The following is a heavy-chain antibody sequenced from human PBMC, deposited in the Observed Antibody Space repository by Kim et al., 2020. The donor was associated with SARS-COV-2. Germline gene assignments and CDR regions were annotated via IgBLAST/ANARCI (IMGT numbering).Heavy chain of an antibody. CDR3: ARVSGSGSYYVGRDDY. Sequence: ASVKVSCKASGYTFTSYGISWVRQAPGQGLEWMGWISAYNGNTNYAQKLQGRVTMTTDTSTSTAYMELRSLRSDDTAVYYCARVSGSGSYYVGRDDYWGQGTLVTVSS. J-gene: IGHJ4*02. CDR2: ISAYNGNT. CDR1: GYTFTSYG. D-gene: IGHD1-26*01. V-gene: IGHV1-18*01.